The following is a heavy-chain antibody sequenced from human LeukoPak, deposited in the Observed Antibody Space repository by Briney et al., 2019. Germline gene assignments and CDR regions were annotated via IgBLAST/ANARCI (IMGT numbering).Heavy chain of an antibody. D-gene: IGHD3-3*01. CDR2: ISASGRST. CDR3: ATSRFLEWLYFDY. CDR1: EFTFSSYA. Sequence: PGGSLRLSCAASEFTFSSYAMSWVRQAPGKGLEWVSGISASGRSTDYADSVKGRFTISRDNSKNTLYLQMNSLRAEDTAVYYCATSRFLEWLYFDYWGQGTLVTVSS. J-gene: IGHJ4*02. V-gene: IGHV3-23*01.